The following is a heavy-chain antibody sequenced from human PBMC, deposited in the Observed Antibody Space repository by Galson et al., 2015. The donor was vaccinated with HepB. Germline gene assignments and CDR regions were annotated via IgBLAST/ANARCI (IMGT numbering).Heavy chain of an antibody. CDR3: ARDNALTILAGYYYYYYMDV. D-gene: IGHD3-9*01. Sequence: SLRLSCAASGFTFSSYWMSWVRQAPGKGLEWVANIKQDGSEKYYVDSVKGRFTISRDNAKNSLYLQMNSLRAEDTAVYYCARDNALTILAGYYYYYYMDVWGKGTTVTVSS. CDR2: IKQDGSEK. V-gene: IGHV3-7*03. CDR1: GFTFSSYW. J-gene: IGHJ6*03.